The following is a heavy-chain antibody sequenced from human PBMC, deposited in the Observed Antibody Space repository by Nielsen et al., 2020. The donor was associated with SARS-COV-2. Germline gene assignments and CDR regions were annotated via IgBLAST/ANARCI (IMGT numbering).Heavy chain of an antibody. Sequence: GESLKISCAASGFTFSNAWMSWVRQAPGKGLEWVANIKQDGSEKYYVDSVKGRFTISRDNSKNTLYLQMNSLRAEDTAVYYCARGGVVPALFYYYYMDVWGRGTRVTVSS. D-gene: IGHD3-3*01. CDR1: GFTFSNAW. J-gene: IGHJ6*03. CDR3: ARGGVVPALFYYYYMDV. CDR2: IKQDGSEK. V-gene: IGHV3-7*04.